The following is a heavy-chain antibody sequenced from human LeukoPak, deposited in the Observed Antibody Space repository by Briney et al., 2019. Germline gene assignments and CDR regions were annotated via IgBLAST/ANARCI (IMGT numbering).Heavy chain of an antibody. D-gene: IGHD3-10*01. CDR2: ISAYNGNT. J-gene: IGHJ4*02. Sequence: ASVKVSCKASGYTFTSYGICCVRPAPGQGVGWMGWISAYNGNTNYAQKLQGRVTTTTDTSTSTAYMELRSLRSDDTAVYYCASQGGSGSLDYWGQGTLVTVSS. CDR1: GYTFTSYG. CDR3: ASQGGSGSLDY. V-gene: IGHV1-18*01.